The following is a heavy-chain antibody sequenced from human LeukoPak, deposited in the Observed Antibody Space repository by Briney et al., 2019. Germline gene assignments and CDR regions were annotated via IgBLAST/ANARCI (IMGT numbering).Heavy chain of an antibody. Sequence: ASVKVSCKAFGYTFTSNYMHWVRQAPGQGPEWMGVISPSGGSTTYAQKFQGRVTVTRNTSISTAYMELNGLRSDDTAVYYCARGPMYSASYNYWGQGTLVTVSS. V-gene: IGHV1-46*01. J-gene: IGHJ4*02. CDR3: ARGPMYSASYNY. CDR1: GYTFTSNY. D-gene: IGHD1-26*01. CDR2: ISPSGGST.